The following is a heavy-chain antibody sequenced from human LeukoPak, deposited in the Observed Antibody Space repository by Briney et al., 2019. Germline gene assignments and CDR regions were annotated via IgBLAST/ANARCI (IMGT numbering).Heavy chain of an antibody. J-gene: IGHJ4*02. Sequence: ASVKVSCKASGGTFSSYAISWVRQAPGKGLEWMGGFDPEDGETIYAQKFQGRVTMTEDTSTDTAYMELSSLRSEDTAVYYCATDTYYYDSSGYSPLDYWGQGTLVTVSS. V-gene: IGHV1-24*01. D-gene: IGHD3-22*01. CDR1: GGTFSSYA. CDR3: ATDTYYYDSSGYSPLDY. CDR2: FDPEDGET.